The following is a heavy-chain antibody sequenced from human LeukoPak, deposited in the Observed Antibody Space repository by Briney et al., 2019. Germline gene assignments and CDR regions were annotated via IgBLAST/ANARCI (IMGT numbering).Heavy chain of an antibody. J-gene: IGHJ5*02. D-gene: IGHD3-9*01. V-gene: IGHV4-30-4*08. CDR1: GGSISSDDYY. CDR2: IYYTGST. CDR3: ARGGNYDLVTDHPTWFDP. Sequence: KPSQTLSLTCIVSGGSISSDDYYWSWIRQPPGMGLEWFVNIYYTGSTYYNPSLKSRVTISVDTYKNQFSLKLTSVTAADTAVYYCARGGNYDLVTDHPTWFDPWGQGTLVTVSS.